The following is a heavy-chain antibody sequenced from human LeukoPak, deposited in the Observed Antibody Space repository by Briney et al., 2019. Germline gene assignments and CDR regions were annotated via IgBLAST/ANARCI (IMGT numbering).Heavy chain of an antibody. V-gene: IGHV3-30*18. CDR2: ISYDGSNK. D-gene: IGHD3-10*01. Sequence: GGSLRLSCAASGFTSSSYGMHWVRQAPGKGLEWVAVISYDGSNKYYADSVKGRFTISRDNSKNTLYLQMNSLRAEDTAVYYCAKDQLLWFGELSRFDYWGQGTLVTVSS. CDR1: GFTSSSYG. J-gene: IGHJ4*02. CDR3: AKDQLLWFGELSRFDY.